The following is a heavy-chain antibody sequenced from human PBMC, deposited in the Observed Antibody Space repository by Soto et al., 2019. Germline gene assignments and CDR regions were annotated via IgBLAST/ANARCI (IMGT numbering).Heavy chain of an antibody. J-gene: IGHJ6*02. CDR3: ARDSLMNRYCSSTSCQRRLMDV. V-gene: IGHV4-61*01. CDR2: IYYSGST. CDR1: GGSISSSSYY. D-gene: IGHD2-2*01. Sequence: SSETLSLTCTVSGGSISSSSYYWSWIRQPPGKGLEWIGYIYYSGSTNYNPSLKSRVTISVDTSKNQFSLKLSSVTAADTAVYYCARDSLMNRYCSSTSCQRRLMDVWGQGTTVTVSS.